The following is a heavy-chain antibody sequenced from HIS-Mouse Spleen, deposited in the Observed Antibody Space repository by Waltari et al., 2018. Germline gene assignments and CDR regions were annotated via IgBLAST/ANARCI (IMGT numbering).Heavy chain of an antibody. CDR1: GFTVSSNY. CDR2: IYSGGST. J-gene: IGHJ3*02. CDR3: ARTAIGGGDAFDI. D-gene: IGHD3-16*01. V-gene: IGHV3-66*01. Sequence: CAASGFTVSSNYMRWVCQGSGQGLEWVSVIYSGGSTYDADSVKGRFTISRDNSKNTLYLQMNSLRAEDTAVYYCARTAIGGGDAFDIWGQGTMVTVSS.